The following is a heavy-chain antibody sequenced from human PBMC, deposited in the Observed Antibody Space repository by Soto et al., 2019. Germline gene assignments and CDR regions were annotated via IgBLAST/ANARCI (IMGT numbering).Heavy chain of an antibody. Sequence: SVKVSCKASGFTFTSSAVQWVRQARGQRLEWIGWIVVGSGNTNYAQKFQERVTITRDMSTSTAYMELSSLRSEDTAVYYCAAEGSGYYYGMDAWGQGTTVTVSS. CDR2: IVVGSGNT. J-gene: IGHJ6*02. CDR3: AAEGSGYYYGMDA. V-gene: IGHV1-58*01. CDR1: GFTFTSSA. D-gene: IGHD2-15*01.